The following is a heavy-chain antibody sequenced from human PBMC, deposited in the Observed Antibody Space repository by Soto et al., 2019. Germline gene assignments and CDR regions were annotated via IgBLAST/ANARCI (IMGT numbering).Heavy chain of an antibody. Sequence: ASVNVSCKTSGYTFTAYGLAWLRQAPGQRPEWMGWVSTNNADTNYAQKFQGRVTMTTETSTRTTYMELRSLRSDDTAVYYCARELNTDPSAYYSFAYWGQGTLVTVSS. CDR2: VSTNNADT. V-gene: IGHV1-18*01. CDR3: ARELNTDPSAYYSFAY. D-gene: IGHD3-22*01. J-gene: IGHJ4*02. CDR1: GYTFTAYG.